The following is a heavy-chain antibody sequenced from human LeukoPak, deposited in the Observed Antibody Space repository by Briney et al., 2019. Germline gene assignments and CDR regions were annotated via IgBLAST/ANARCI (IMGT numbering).Heavy chain of an antibody. V-gene: IGHV3-9*01. CDR1: GFTFSSYA. D-gene: IGHD6-13*01. J-gene: IGHJ4*02. CDR3: AKGYGSSSWYYFDY. Sequence: GGSLRLSCAASGFTFSSYAMSWVRQAPGKGLEWVSGISWNSGSIGYADSVKGRFTISRDNAKNSLYLQMNSLRAEDTALYYCAKGYGSSSWYYFDYWGQGTLVTVSS. CDR2: ISWNSGSI.